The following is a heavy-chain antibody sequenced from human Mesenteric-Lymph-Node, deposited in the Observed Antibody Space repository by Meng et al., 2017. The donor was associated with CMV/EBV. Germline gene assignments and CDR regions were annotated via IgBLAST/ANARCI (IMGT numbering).Heavy chain of an antibody. CDR1: GYFFTNYW. CDR3: ARSRSGYDFSPLNFDY. CDR2: IDPDDSST. J-gene: IGHJ4*02. V-gene: IGHV5-10-1*01. Sequence: SGYFFTNYWINWVRQMPGKGLEWMGKIDPDDSSTNYSPSFQGHVTISLDKSINSAYLQWTSLKASDSAIYYCARSRSGYDFSPLNFDYWGQGTLVTVSS. D-gene: IGHD5-12*01.